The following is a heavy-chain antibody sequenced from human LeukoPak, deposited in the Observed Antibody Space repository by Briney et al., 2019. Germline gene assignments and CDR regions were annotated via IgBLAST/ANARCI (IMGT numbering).Heavy chain of an antibody. V-gene: IGHV1-18*01. CDR3: ARGGTVWFGELLGD. Sequence: ASVKVSCKASGYTFTSYGISWVRQAPGQGLEWMGWISVYIGNTNYAQKLQGRVTMTTDTSTSTAYMELRSLRSDDTAVYYCARGGTVWFGELLGDWGQGTLVTVSS. CDR1: GYTFTSYG. CDR2: ISVYIGNT. D-gene: IGHD3-10*01. J-gene: IGHJ4*02.